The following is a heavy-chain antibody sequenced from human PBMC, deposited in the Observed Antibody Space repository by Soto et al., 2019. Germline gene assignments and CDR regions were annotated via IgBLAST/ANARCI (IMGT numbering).Heavy chain of an antibody. Sequence: GASVQVSCKASGYTFADYEINWVRQATGQGLEWMGWIHPDSGNTDFAQRFRCRITMTRNTSMSVVYMELDKLTSEDMAVYYCERALWPPESRFDPWGQGTLVTVSS. D-gene: IGHD2-21*01. CDR1: GYTFADYE. CDR2: IHPDSGNT. CDR3: ERALWPPESRFDP. J-gene: IGHJ5*02. V-gene: IGHV1-8*01.